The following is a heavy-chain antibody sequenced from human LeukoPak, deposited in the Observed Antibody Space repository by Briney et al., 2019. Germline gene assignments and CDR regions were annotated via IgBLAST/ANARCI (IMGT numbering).Heavy chain of an antibody. D-gene: IGHD1-26*01. CDR2: VYASGST. CDR1: GGSISSGSYY. J-gene: IGHJ3*02. V-gene: IGHV4-61*02. Sequence: SQTLSLTCTVSGGSISSGSYYWSWTRQPAGKGLEWIGRVYASGSTNYNPSLKSRVTISIDTSKNQFSLKLSSVTAADTAVYYCARGEMGNSGAFDIWGQGTMVTVSS. CDR3: ARGEMGNSGAFDI.